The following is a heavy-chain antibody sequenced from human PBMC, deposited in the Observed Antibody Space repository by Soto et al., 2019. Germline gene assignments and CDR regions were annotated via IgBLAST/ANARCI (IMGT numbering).Heavy chain of an antibody. CDR1: GFTFSNYG. J-gene: IGHJ4*02. CDR2: ISYDGSNK. Sequence: QVQLVESGGGVVQPGRSLRLSCAASGFTFSNYGMYWVRQAPGKGLEWVAVISYDGSNKYYADSVKGRFTISRDNSKXXXXXXXXXXXXXXTXXXXXXXXXXGNFFDYWGQGTLVTVSS. D-gene: IGHD2-15*01. V-gene: IGHV3-30*03. CDR3: XXXXXGNFFDY.